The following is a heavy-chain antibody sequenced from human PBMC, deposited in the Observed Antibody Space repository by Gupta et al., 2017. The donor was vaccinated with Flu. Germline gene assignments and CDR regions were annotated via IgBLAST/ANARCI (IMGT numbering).Heavy chain of an antibody. Sequence: QVQLVESGGGVVQPGRSLRLSCAASGFTFSSYGGNWVRQAPGKGLEWVAVIAYDGSVNYYADSVKGRFTISRDNSKNTLFLQMNSLRAEDTAVYYCAKEGSTTGNYRFHFDYWGQGTMVTVSS. CDR2: IAYDGSVN. CDR3: AKEGSTTGNYRFHFDY. J-gene: IGHJ4*02. V-gene: IGHV3-30*18. CDR1: GFTFSSYG. D-gene: IGHD3-9*01.